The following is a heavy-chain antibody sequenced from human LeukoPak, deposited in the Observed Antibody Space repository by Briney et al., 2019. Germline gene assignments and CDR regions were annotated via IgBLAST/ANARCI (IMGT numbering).Heavy chain of an antibody. J-gene: IGHJ6*03. CDR2: INPSGGST. CDR3: ARLTVGYYYYYYMDV. D-gene: IGHD4-23*01. Sequence: ASVKVSCKASGYTFTSYYMHWVRQAPGQGLEWMGIINPSGGSTGYAQKFQGRVTMTTDTSTSTAYMELRSLRSDDTAVYYCARLTVGYYYYYYMDVWGKGTTVTVSS. V-gene: IGHV1-46*01. CDR1: GYTFTSYY.